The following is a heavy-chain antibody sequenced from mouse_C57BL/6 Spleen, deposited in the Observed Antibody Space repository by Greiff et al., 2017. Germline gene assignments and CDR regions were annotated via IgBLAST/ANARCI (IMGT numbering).Heavy chain of an antibody. CDR2: IYPGSGST. Sequence: QVQLQQPGAELVKPGASVKMSCKASGYTFTSYWITWVKQRPGQGLEWIGDIYPGSGSTNYNEKFKSKATLTVDTSSSTAYMQLSSLTSEDSAVYYCARCSYAQAWFAYWGQGTLVTVSA. V-gene: IGHV1-55*01. CDR1: GYTFTSYW. CDR3: ARCSYAQAWFAY. J-gene: IGHJ3*01. D-gene: IGHD6-1*01.